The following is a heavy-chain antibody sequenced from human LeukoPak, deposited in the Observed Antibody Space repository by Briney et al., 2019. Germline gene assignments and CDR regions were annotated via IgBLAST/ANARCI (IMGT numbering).Heavy chain of an antibody. V-gene: IGHV4-59*08. J-gene: IGHJ3*02. Sequence: MASETLSLTCTVSGGSISSYYWSWIRQPAGKGLEWIGYIYYSGSTNYNPSLKSRVTISVDTSKNQFSLKLSSVTAADTAVYYCARHDDYDAFDIWGQGTMVTVSS. D-gene: IGHD4-17*01. CDR3: ARHDDYDAFDI. CDR2: IYYSGST. CDR1: GGSISSYY.